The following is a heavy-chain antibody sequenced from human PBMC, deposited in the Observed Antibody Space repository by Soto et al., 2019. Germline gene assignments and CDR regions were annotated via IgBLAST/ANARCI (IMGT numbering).Heavy chain of an antibody. V-gene: IGHV3-30*18. D-gene: IGHD4-17*01. CDR2: ISYDGTNQ. CDR1: GFTFSTYA. CDR3: AKDHGPTVVTAGFDL. Sequence: QVQVVESGGGVVQPGRSLRLSCEVSGFTFSTYAMHWVRQSPGKGLEWVAVISYDGTNQYYTDSVKGRFTISRDSSMNSLYLQMNSLRAEDTAVYYGAKDHGPTVVTAGFDLWGRGTLVTVSS. J-gene: IGHJ2*01.